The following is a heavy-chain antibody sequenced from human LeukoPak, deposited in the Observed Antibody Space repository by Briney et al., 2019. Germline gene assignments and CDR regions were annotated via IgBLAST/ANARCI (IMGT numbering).Heavy chain of an antibody. D-gene: IGHD4-17*01. J-gene: IGHJ4*02. CDR1: GFTFSNSG. Sequence: PGGSLRLSCAASGFTFSNSGMSWVRQAPGKGLEWVSGIGGSTYYRDSVKGRFTISRDISKNEVYLQMNSLRAEDTAVYYCARDSYGDANFDSWGQGTLVTVSS. CDR2: IGGST. CDR3: ARDSYGDANFDS. V-gene: IGHV3-23*01.